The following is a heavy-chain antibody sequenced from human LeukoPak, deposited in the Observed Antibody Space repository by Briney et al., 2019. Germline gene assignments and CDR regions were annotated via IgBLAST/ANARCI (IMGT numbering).Heavy chain of an antibody. CDR2: ISSSGSTI. CDR3: ARGAFYYDSSGYQNFDY. D-gene: IGHD3-22*01. V-gene: IGHV3-48*03. J-gene: IGHJ4*02. Sequence: QPGGSLRLSCAASGFTFSSHEMNWVRQAPGKGLEWVSYISSSGSTIYYADSVKGRFTISRDNAKNSLYLQMNSLRAEDTAVYYCARGAFYYDSSGYQNFDYWGQGTLVTVSS. CDR1: GFTFSSHE.